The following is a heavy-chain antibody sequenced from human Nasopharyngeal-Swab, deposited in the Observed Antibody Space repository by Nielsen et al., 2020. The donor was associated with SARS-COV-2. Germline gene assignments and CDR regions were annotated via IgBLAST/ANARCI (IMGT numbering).Heavy chain of an antibody. CDR3: ARVDWSARNFDY. V-gene: IGHV3-48*02. CDR1: GFSSSSHS. Sequence: GGSLRLSCAASGFSSSSHSMTWVRQAPGKGLEWISYISGSSTTIYYADSVKGRFTISRDNAKNSLFLQMTGLRDDDTAVYYCARVDWSARNFDYWGQGTLVTISS. D-gene: IGHD3-9*01. CDR2: ISGSSTTI. J-gene: IGHJ4*02.